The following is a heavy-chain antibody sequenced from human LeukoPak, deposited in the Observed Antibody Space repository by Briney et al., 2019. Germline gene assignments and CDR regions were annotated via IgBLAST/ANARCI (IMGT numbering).Heavy chain of an antibody. CDR2: ISYDGNNK. V-gene: IGHV3-30-3*01. CDR3: ARARYCSSISCRDAFDI. J-gene: IGHJ3*02. Sequence: GRSLRLSCAASGFPFSGYAMHWVRQAPGKGLEWVVLISYDGNNKYCADSVKGRFTFSRDNSKNTLYLQMNSLRAEDTAVYYCARARYCSSISCRDAFDIWGQGTMVTVSS. CDR1: GFPFSGYA. D-gene: IGHD2-2*01.